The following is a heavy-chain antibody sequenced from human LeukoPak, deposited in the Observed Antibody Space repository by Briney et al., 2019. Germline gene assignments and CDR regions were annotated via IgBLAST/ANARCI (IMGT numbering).Heavy chain of an antibody. CDR2: IIPIFGTA. CDR3: ASIDSSGWYWGLIYYYMDV. J-gene: IGHJ6*03. CDR1: GGTFSSYA. D-gene: IGHD6-19*01. V-gene: IGHV1-69*13. Sequence: ASVKVSCKASGGTFSSYAISWVRQAPGQGLEWMGGIIPIFGTANYAQKFQGRVTITADESTSTAYMGLSSLRSEDTAVYYCASIDSSGWYWGLIYYYMDVWGKGTTVTVSS.